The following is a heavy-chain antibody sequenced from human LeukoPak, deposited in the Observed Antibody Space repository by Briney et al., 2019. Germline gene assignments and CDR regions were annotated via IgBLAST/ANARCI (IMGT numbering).Heavy chain of an antibody. Sequence: PSETLSLTCTVSGGSISSSSYYWGWIRQPPGKGLEWIGSIYYSGSTYYNPSLKSRVTISVDTSKNQFSLKLSSVTAADTAVYYCARDLEGVVIRGVDYWGQGTLVTVSS. J-gene: IGHJ4*02. V-gene: IGHV4-39*07. CDR1: GGSISSSSYY. D-gene: IGHD3-3*01. CDR2: IYYSGST. CDR3: ARDLEGVVIRGVDY.